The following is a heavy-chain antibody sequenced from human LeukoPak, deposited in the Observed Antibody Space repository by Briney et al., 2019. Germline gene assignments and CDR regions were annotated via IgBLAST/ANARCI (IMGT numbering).Heavy chain of an antibody. CDR1: GFTFDDYA. D-gene: IGHD2-21*02. Sequence: QPGRSLRLSCAASGFTFDDYAMHWVRQAPGKGLEWVSGIIWNSGSIGYADSVNGRFTISRDNAKNSLYLQMNTLRGEDTGLYHCARGVVTAPEAYSYHGMDVWAEGPTVTVPS. V-gene: IGHV3-9*01. CDR3: ARGVVTAPEAYSYHGMDV. CDR2: IIWNSGSI. J-gene: IGHJ6*04.